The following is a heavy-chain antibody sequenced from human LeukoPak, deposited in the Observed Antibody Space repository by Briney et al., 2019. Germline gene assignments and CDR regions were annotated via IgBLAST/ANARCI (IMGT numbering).Heavy chain of an antibody. CDR3: ARHPPEYGSPHGMDV. D-gene: IGHD6-6*01. CDR1: GFTVSSNY. Sequence: GGSLRLSCAASGFTVSSNYTSWVRQAPGKGLEWVSVIYSGGSTYYADSVKGRFTISRDNSKNTLYLQMNSLRAEDTAVYYCARHPPEYGSPHGMDVWGQGTTVTVSS. J-gene: IGHJ6*02. V-gene: IGHV3-66*04. CDR2: IYSGGST.